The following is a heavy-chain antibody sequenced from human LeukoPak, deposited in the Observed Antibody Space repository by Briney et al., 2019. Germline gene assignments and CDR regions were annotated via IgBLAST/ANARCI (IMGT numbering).Heavy chain of an antibody. D-gene: IGHD3-10*01. Sequence: SVYASCKASGGTSRGYVIGWVRQAPGRGLEWMGGIIPGFGTANYAQKFQGTVTITADVYMVLNSLRSEDTAVYYCAREPEPAITMVRGEVFDIWGQGTMVIVSS. CDR2: IIPGFGTA. V-gene: IGHV1-69*13. CDR3: AREPEPAITMVRGEVFDI. CDR1: GGTSRGYV. J-gene: IGHJ3*02.